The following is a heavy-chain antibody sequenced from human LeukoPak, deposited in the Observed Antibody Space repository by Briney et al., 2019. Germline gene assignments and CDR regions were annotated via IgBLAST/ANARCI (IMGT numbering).Heavy chain of an antibody. Sequence: SETLSLTCTVSGGSISSSSYYWGWIRQPPGKGLEWIGSIYYSGSTYYNPSLKSRVTISVDTSKNQFSLKLSSVTAADTAVYYCARWEGSSSLFDNWGQGTLVTVSS. CDR1: GGSISSSSYY. D-gene: IGHD6-6*01. CDR2: IYYSGST. V-gene: IGHV4-39*01. CDR3: ARWEGSSSLFDN. J-gene: IGHJ4*02.